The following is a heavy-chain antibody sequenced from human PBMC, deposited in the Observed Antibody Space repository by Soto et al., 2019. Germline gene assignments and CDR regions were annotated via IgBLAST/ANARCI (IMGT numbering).Heavy chain of an antibody. CDR1: GFTFSSYA. D-gene: IGHD6-6*01. V-gene: IGHV3-23*01. Sequence: EVQLLDSGGGLVQPGGSLRLSCAASGFTFSSYAMSWVCQAPGKGLEWVSAISGSAITTYYADSVKGRFTISRDNSKNTVYLQMNSLRAEDTAIYYCAKVIVARGGMDVWGRGTTVTVSS. CDR2: ISGSAITT. CDR3: AKVIVARGGMDV. J-gene: IGHJ6*02.